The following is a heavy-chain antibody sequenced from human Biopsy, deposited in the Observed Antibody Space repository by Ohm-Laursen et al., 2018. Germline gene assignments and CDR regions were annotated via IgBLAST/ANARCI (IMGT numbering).Heavy chain of an antibody. J-gene: IGHJ5*02. V-gene: IGHV3-7*01. CDR2: INQDGSEK. Sequence: SLRLSCTASRFTFSRYWMNWVRQAPGKGLEWVANINQDGSEKYYVDSVKGRFTISRDNAENSLYLEMNSLRTEDTAVYYCARGGEGSVSFVKPPKTWFDPWGQGTLVTVSS. CDR3: ARGGEGSVSFVKPPKTWFDP. D-gene: IGHD3-10*01. CDR1: RFTFSRYW.